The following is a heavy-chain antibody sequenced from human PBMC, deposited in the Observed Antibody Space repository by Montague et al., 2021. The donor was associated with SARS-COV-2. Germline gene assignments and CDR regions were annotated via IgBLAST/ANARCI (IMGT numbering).Heavy chain of an antibody. CDR1: GGSISSSSYY. J-gene: IGHJ4*02. CDR3: ARLPDQLLWFGELFDY. V-gene: IGHV4-39*01. D-gene: IGHD3-10*01. CDR2: IYYSGST. Sequence: SETLSLTCTVSGGSISSSSYYWGWIRQPPGKGLEWIGSIYYSGSTYYNLSLKSRVTISVDTSKNQFSLKLSSVTAADTAVYYCARLPDQLLWFGELFDYWGQGTLVTVSS.